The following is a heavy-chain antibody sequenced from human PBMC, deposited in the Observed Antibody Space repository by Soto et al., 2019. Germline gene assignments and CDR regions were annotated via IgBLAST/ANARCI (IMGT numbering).Heavy chain of an antibody. V-gene: IGHV4-34*01. D-gene: IGHD2-21*02. CDR3: ARRRVMTLWFDP. J-gene: IGHJ5*02. CDR2: INHSGST. Sequence: PSETLSLTCAVYGGSFRGYSWTWIRQPPGKGLEWIGEINHSGSTNYNPSLKSRVTISVDTSKNQFSLKLSSVTAADTAVYYCARRRVMTLWFDPWGPGTLVTVSS. CDR1: GGSFRGYS.